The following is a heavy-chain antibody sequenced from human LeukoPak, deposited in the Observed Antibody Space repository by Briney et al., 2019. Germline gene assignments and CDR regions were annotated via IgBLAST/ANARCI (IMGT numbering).Heavy chain of an antibody. J-gene: IGHJ4*02. CDR3: ARDLTMVRGVIGY. Sequence: GGSLRLSCAASGFTFSSYSMNWVRQAPGKGLEWVSSISSSSSYIYYADSVKGRFPISRDNAKNSLYLQMNSLRAEDTAVYYCARDLTMVRGVIGYWGQGTLVTVSS. CDR1: GFTFSSYS. V-gene: IGHV3-21*01. CDR2: ISSSSSYI. D-gene: IGHD3-10*01.